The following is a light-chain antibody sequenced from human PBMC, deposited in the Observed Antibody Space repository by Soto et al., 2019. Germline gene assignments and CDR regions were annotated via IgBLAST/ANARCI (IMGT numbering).Light chain of an antibody. CDR2: GAS. CDR1: QSVSSN. V-gene: IGKV3-15*01. Sequence: EVVMTQSPATLSVSPGERATLSCRASQSVSSNLVWYQQKPGQAPRLLIYGASTRATGIPARFSGSRSGTEFTLTISSLQSEDFAVYYCQQYNNWPRTFGQGTKV. J-gene: IGKJ1*01. CDR3: QQYNNWPRT.